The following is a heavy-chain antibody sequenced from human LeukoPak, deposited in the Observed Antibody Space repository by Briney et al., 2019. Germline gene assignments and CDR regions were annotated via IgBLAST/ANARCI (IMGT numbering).Heavy chain of an antibody. D-gene: IGHD2-15*01. CDR2: IYHSGST. CDR1: GYSISSGYY. CDR3: ASVIVVVVAATQGAFDI. V-gene: IGHV4-38-2*02. Sequence: SETLSLTCTVSGYSISSGYYWGWIRQPPGKGLEWIGSIYHSGSTYYNPSLKSRVTISVDTSKNQFSLKLSSVTAADTAVYYCASVIVVVVAATQGAFDIWGQGTMVTVSS. J-gene: IGHJ3*02.